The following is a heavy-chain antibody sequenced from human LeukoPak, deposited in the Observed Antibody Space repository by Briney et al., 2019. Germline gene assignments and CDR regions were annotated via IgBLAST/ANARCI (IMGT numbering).Heavy chain of an antibody. CDR1: GGTFSSYA. Sequence: SVKVSCKASGGTFSSYAISWVRQAPGQGLEWMGGIIPIFGTANYAQKFQGRVTITADESTSTAYMELNSLRSEDTAVYYCARGTWGMGPQGVFFDYWGQGTLVTVSS. D-gene: IGHD7-27*01. J-gene: IGHJ4*02. V-gene: IGHV1-69*01. CDR2: IIPIFGTA. CDR3: ARGTWGMGPQGVFFDY.